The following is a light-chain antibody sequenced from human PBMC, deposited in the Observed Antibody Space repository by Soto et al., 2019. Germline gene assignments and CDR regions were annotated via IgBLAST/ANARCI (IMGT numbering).Light chain of an antibody. CDR3: QQYYSYPRT. J-gene: IGKJ1*01. CDR2: AAS. CDR1: QGISSY. V-gene: IGKV1-8*01. Sequence: AIRMTQSPSSLSASTRDRVTTTCRASQGISSYLAWYQQKPGKAPKLLIYAASTLQSGVPSKFSCSGSGIDVTHTVSCLQSEDFATYYCQQYYSYPRTVGQGTNEEIK.